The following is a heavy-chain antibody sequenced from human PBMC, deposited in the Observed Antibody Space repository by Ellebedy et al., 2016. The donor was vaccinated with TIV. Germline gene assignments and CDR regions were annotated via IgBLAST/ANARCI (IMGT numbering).Heavy chain of an antibody. CDR2: IYHSGST. V-gene: IGHV4-30-2*01. CDR3: ARGSRSGPFDY. J-gene: IGHJ4*02. CDR1: GGSISSGGSS. D-gene: IGHD2-15*01. Sequence: LRLSCAVSGGSISSGGSSWSWIRQPPGTGLEWIGYIYHSGSTYYNPSLKSRVTISVDRSKNQFSLKLSSVTAADTAVYYCARGSRSGPFDYWGQGTLVTVSS.